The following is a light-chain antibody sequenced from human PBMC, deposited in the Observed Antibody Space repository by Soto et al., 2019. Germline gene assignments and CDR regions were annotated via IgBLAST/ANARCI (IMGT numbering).Light chain of an antibody. CDR2: DTS. Sequence: ETVMTQSPGTLSVSLGERATLSCRASQSVSIHLAWYQQKPGQAPRLLIYDTSTRATGIPDRFSGSGSGTEFTLTISRLQSEDFAVYYCQKYSNWPPITFGQGTRLENK. CDR1: QSVSIH. V-gene: IGKV3-15*01. J-gene: IGKJ5*01. CDR3: QKYSNWPPIT.